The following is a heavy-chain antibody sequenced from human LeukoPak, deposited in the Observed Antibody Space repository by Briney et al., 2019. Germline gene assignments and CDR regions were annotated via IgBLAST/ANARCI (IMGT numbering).Heavy chain of an antibody. CDR2: INPNSGGT. J-gene: IGHJ6*03. CDR1: GYTFTGYY. D-gene: IGHD3-10*01. V-gene: IGHV1-2*02. CDR3: ARGPRITMVRGGQWYYYMDV. Sequence: ASVKVSCKASGYTFTGYYMHWVRQAPGQGLEWMGWINPNSGGTNYAQKFQGRVTMTRDTSISTAYMELSRLRSDDTAVYYCARGPRITMVRGGQWYYYMDVWGKGTTVTISS.